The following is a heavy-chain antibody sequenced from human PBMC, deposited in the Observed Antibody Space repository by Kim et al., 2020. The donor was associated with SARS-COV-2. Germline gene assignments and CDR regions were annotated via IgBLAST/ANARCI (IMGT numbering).Heavy chain of an antibody. J-gene: IGHJ4*02. D-gene: IGHD4-17*01. V-gene: IGHV4-31*03. CDR2: IYYSGST. CDR3: ARGVTTQPLDY. Sequence: SETLSLTCTVSGGSISSGGYYWSWIRQHPGKGLEWIGYIYYSGSTYYNPSLKSRVTISVDTSKNQFSLKLSSVTAEYTAVYYCARGVTTQPLDYWGQGTMVTVSS. CDR1: GGSISSGGYY.